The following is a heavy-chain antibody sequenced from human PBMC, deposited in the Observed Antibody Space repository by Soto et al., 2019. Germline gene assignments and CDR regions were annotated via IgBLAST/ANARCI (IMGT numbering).Heavy chain of an antibody. Sequence: EVQLVESGGGLVQPGGSLRLSCAASGFTFSTYWMHWVRQAPGKGLVWVSRIDNAGSSVRYAGSVKGRVTISRDNAKNTLYLQMNSLRAEDTAVYYCTRVGGSVSGMDVWGQGTTVTVSS. D-gene: IGHD1-26*01. CDR3: TRVGGSVSGMDV. CDR1: GFTFSTYW. CDR2: IDNAGSSV. V-gene: IGHV3-74*01. J-gene: IGHJ6*02.